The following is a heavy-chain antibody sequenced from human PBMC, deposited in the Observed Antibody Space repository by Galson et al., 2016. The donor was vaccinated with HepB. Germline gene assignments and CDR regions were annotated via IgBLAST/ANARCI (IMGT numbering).Heavy chain of an antibody. CDR2: INYNLNT. CDR1: GFTLSDYH. D-gene: IGHD7-27*01. CDR3: ARVLGYYYGMDV. V-gene: IGHV3-11*05. J-gene: IGHJ6*02. Sequence: SLRLSCAASGFTLSDYHMSWIRQTPGKGLEWISYINYNLNTNYADSVKGRFTISRDNAKKSVYPQMNRLRAEDTAVYYCARVLGYYYGMDVWGQGTTVTVSS.